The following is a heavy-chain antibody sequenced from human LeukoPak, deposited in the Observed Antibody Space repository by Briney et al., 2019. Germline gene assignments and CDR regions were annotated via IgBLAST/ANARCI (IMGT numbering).Heavy chain of an antibody. D-gene: IGHD2-2*01. CDR1: GYTFTGYY. J-gene: IGHJ4*02. CDR3: ARVTSTSFGPKFDY. Sequence: GASVKVSCKASGYTFTGYYMHWVRQAPGQGLEWMGWINPNSGGTNYAQKFQGRVTMTRDTSISTAYMELSRLRSDDTAVYYCARVTSTSFGPKFDYWGQGTLVAVSS. CDR2: INPNSGGT. V-gene: IGHV1-2*02.